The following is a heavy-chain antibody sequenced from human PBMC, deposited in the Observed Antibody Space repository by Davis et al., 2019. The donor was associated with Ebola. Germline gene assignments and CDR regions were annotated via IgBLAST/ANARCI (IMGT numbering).Heavy chain of an antibody. CDR1: RFTVSSNY. CDR2: IYGGGST. D-gene: IGHD6-13*01. Sequence: GESLKISCAVSRFTVSSNYMSWVRQAPGKGLEWVSVIYGGGSTYYADSVKGRFTISRDNSKNTLYLQMNSLRAEDTAVYYCVKGGWQQYFDYWGQGTLVTVSS. J-gene: IGHJ4*02. CDR3: VKGGWQQYFDY. V-gene: IGHV3-53*01.